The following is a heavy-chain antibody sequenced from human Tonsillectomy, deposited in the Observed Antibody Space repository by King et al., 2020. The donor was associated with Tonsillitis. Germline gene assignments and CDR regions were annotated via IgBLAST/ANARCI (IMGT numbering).Heavy chain of an antibody. CDR2: IIPIFGTA. CDR1: GGTFSNYT. Sequence: VQLVESGAEVKKPGSSVKVSCKASGGTFSNYTITWVRQAPGQGLEWMGGIIPIFGTANYAQKFQGRVTITAEESRSTAYMELNSLRSEDTAVYYCARGIIAAAGHNWFDPWGQGTLVTVSS. D-gene: IGHD6-13*01. V-gene: IGHV1-69*01. CDR3: ARGIIAAAGHNWFDP. J-gene: IGHJ5*02.